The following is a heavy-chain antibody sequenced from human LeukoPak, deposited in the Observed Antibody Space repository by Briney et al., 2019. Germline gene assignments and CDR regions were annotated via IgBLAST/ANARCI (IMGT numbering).Heavy chain of an antibody. CDR3: ARHEAQDFDY. CDR1: GGSISSSNYY. CDR2: IYYSGTA. Sequence: SETLSLTCTVSGGSISSSNYYWGWIRQPPGKGLEWIGSIYYSGTAYYSSSLKSRVIISVDTSKNQFSLKLSSVTATDTAVYYCARHEAQDFDYWGQGTLVTVSS. J-gene: IGHJ4*02. V-gene: IGHV4-39*01.